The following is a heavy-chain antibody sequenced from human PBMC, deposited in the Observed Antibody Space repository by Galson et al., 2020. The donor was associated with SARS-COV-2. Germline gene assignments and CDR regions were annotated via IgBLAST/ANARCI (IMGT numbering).Heavy chain of an antibody. D-gene: IGHD6-13*01. V-gene: IGHV3-33*01. Sequence: GGSLRLSCAASGFTFSSYGMHWVRQAPGKGLEWVAVIWYDGSNKYYADSVKGRFTISRDNSKNTLYLQMNSLRAEDTAVYYCASLSDSIAAADEWGQGTLVTVSS. CDR1: GFTFSSYG. J-gene: IGHJ4*02. CDR3: ASLSDSIAAADE. CDR2: IWYDGSNK.